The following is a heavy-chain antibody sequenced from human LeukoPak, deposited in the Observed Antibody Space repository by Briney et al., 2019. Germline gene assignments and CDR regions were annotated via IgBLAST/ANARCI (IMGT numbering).Heavy chain of an antibody. Sequence: GGTLRLSCAASGFTFSSYAMSWVRQAPGKGLEWVSAISGSGGSTYYADSVKGRFTISRDNSKNTLYLQMNSLRAEDTAVYYCAKGARGSCRYPYYFDYWGQGTLVTVPS. CDR1: GFTFSSYA. J-gene: IGHJ4*02. CDR3: AKGARGSCRYPYYFDY. V-gene: IGHV3-23*01. CDR2: ISGSGGST. D-gene: IGHD3-16*02.